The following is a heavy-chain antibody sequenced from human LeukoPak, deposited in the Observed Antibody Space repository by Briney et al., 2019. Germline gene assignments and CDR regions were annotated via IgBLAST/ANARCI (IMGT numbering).Heavy chain of an antibody. J-gene: IGHJ4*02. CDR3: ARVLSTAVY. CDR1: GFTFSSYA. CDR2: ISYDGSSK. Sequence: GGSLRLSCAASGFTFSSYAMHWVRQAPGKGLEWVAVISYDGSSKYYADSVKGRFTISRDNSKNTLYLQMNSLRAEDTAVYYCARVLSTAVYWGQGTLVTVSS. V-gene: IGHV3-30*04. D-gene: IGHD5/OR15-5a*01.